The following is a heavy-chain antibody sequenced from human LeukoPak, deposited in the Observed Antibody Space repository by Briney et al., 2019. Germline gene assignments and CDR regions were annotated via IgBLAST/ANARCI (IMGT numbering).Heavy chain of an antibody. Sequence: GGSLRLSCAASGFTFSSYGMHWVRQAPGKGLGWVAVIWYDGSNKYYADSVKGRFTISRDNSKNTLYLQMNSLRAEDTAVYYCARDPFTMVRGVMLDYWGQGTLVTVSS. CDR2: IWYDGSNK. D-gene: IGHD3-10*01. CDR1: GFTFSSYG. J-gene: IGHJ4*02. CDR3: ARDPFTMVRGVMLDY. V-gene: IGHV3-33*01.